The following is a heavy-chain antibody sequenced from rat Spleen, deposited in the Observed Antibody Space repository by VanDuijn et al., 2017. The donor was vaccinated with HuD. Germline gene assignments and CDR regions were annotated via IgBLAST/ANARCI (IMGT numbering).Heavy chain of an antibody. V-gene: IGHV3-3*01. J-gene: IGHJ2*01. CDR2: INSAGST. CDR1: GHPITSSYR. D-gene: IGHD1-2*01. CDR3: ASLYSSYSLYYFDY. Sequence: EVQLQESGPGLVKPSQSLSLTCSVTGHPITSSYRWNWIRKFPGNKLEWMGYINSAGSTNYNPSLKSRISITRDTSKNQFFLQVNSVTTEETATYYCASLYSSYSLYYFDYWGQGVMVTVSS.